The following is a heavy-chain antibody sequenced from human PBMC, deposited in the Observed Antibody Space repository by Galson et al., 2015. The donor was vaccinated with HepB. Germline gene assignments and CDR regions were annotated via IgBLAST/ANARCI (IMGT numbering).Heavy chain of an antibody. CDR3: AKGGIAAAGTLGF. CDR1: GLTFDDYA. Sequence: SLRLSCAASGLTFDDYAMHWVRQAPGKGLEWVSGISWNSGSIGYADSVKGRFTISRDNAKNSLYLQMNSLRAEDTALYYCAKGGIAAAGTLGFWGQGTLVTVSS. D-gene: IGHD6-13*01. V-gene: IGHV3-9*01. CDR2: ISWNSGSI. J-gene: IGHJ4*02.